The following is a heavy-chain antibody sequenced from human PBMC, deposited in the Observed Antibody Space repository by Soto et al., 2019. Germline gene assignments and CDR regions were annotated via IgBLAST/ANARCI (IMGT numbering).Heavy chain of an antibody. CDR3: ARRIGDYFDY. CDR2: IYHSGST. Sequence: SETLSLTCAVSGGSISSGGYSWSWIRQPPGKGLEWIGYIYHSGSTYYNPSLKSRLTISVDTSKNQFSLNLSSVTAADTATYYCARRIGDYFDYWGQGTQVTVSS. CDR1: GGSISSGGYS. J-gene: IGHJ4*02. V-gene: IGHV4-30-2*02.